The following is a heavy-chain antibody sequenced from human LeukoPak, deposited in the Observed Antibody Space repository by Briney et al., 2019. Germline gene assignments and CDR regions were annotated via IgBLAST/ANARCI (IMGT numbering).Heavy chain of an antibody. CDR3: ARVVGIGRFDY. J-gene: IGHJ4*02. CDR1: GYTFTSYY. CDR2: INPSGGST. D-gene: IGHD2-21*01. V-gene: IGHV1-46*01. Sequence: GASVKVSCKASGYTFTSYYMHWVRQAPGQGLEWMGIINPSGGSTSYAQKFQGRVTMTRDTSTSTAYMELRSLRSDDTAVYYCARVVGIGRFDYWGQGTLVTVSS.